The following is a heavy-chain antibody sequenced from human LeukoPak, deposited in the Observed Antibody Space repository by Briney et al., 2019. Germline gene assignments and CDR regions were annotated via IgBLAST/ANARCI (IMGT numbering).Heavy chain of an antibody. D-gene: IGHD5-12*01. CDR3: AMNTRGYSGYHYFDY. J-gene: IGHJ4*02. CDR2: IYYSGST. V-gene: IGHV4-39*01. CDR1: GGSISSSSYY. Sequence: PSETLSLTCTVSGGSISSSSYYWGWIRQPPGKGLEWIGSIYYSGSTYYNPSLKSRVTISVDTSRNQFSLKLSSVTAADTVVSYCAMNTRGYSGYHYFDYWGQGTLVTVSS.